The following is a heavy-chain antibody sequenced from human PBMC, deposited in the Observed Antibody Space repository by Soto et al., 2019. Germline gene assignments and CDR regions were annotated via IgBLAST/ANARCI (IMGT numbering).Heavy chain of an antibody. CDR1: VYTFTTYD. CDR3: VRGPPNRGFDL. V-gene: IGHV1-8*01. CDR2: MSPKTGNT. Sequence: QVQLVQSGAEVKKPGASVKVSCKASVYTFTTYDINWVRQATGQGLEWIGWMSPKTGNTGYAQNFQGRVTMTRNPSISTAYMELSSLTSEDTAVYYCVRGPPNRGFDLWDQGTLVPVSS. D-gene: IGHD7-27*01. J-gene: IGHJ4*02.